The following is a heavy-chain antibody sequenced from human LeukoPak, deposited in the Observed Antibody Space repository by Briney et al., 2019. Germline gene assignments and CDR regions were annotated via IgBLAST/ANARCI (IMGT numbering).Heavy chain of an antibody. Sequence: PSETLSLTCAVYGGSFSGYYWSWIRQPPGKGLEWIGEINHSGSTNYNPSLKSRVTISVDTSKNQFSLKLSSVTAADTAVYYCARGPSPSMDQFDNWFDPWGQGTLVTVSS. D-gene: IGHD2/OR15-2a*01. J-gene: IGHJ5*02. CDR2: INHSGST. CDR3: ARGPSPSMDQFDNWFDP. CDR1: GGSFSGYY. V-gene: IGHV4-34*01.